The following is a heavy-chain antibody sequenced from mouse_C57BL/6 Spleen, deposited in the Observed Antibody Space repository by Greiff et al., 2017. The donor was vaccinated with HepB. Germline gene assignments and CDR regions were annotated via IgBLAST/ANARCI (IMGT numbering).Heavy chain of an antibody. Sequence: QVQLQQPGAELVRPGSSVKLSCKASGYTFTSYWMDWVKQRPGQGLEWIGNIYPSDSETHYNQKFKDKATLTVDKSSSTAYMQLSSLTSEDSAVYYCARRGILYFDYWGQGTTLTVSS. CDR1: GYTFTSYW. V-gene: IGHV1-61*01. CDR2: IYPSDSET. D-gene: IGHD5-2*01. CDR3: ARRGILYFDY. J-gene: IGHJ2*01.